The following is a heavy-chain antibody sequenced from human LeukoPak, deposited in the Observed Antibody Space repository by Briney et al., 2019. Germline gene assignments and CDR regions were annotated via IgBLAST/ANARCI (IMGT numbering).Heavy chain of an antibody. V-gene: IGHV4-39*01. CDR1: GGSISSSSHY. CDR3: ARRGDTGPGNDFDY. D-gene: IGHD5-18*01. J-gene: IGHJ4*02. Sequence: PSETLSLTCTVSGGSISSSSHYWGWIRQPSGKGLEWIGSIFYSGSTYYNPSLKSRVTISVDTSKNQFSLKLSSVTAADTAVYYCARRGDTGPGNDFDYWGQGTLVTVSS. CDR2: IFYSGST.